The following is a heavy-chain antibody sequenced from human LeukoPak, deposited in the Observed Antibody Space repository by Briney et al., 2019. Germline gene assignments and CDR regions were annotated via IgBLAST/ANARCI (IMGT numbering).Heavy chain of an antibody. CDR3: ARDYSSPGNFDY. V-gene: IGHV3-21*01. J-gene: IGHJ4*02. D-gene: IGHD6-13*01. Sequence: GGSLRLSCAASGFTFSSYSMNWVRQAPGKGLEWVSSISSSSSSIYYADSVKGRFTISRANAKNSLYMQMNSPRAEDTSVYYCARDYSSPGNFDYWGQGTLVTVSS. CDR2: ISSSSSSI. CDR1: GFTFSSYS.